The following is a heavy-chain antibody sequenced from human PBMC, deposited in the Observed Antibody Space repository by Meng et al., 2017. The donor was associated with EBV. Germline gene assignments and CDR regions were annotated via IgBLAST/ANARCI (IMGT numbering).Heavy chain of an antibody. J-gene: IGHJ4*02. V-gene: IGHV1-69*01. Sequence: QVDLVPAAARGKKPGSSVKVSGKTSGGPFRYYAISWVRQAPGQGLEWLGGFLPRLGAPNYAQKFHGRVKITADESTSTHYLDLSSLRAEDTAIYFLSSESGRGYTPDYWGQGTLVTVSS. D-gene: IGHD3-10*01. CDR3: SSESGRGYTPDY. CDR2: FLPRLGAP. CDR1: GGPFRYYA.